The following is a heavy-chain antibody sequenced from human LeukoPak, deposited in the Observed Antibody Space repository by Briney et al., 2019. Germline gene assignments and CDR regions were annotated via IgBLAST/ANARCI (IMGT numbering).Heavy chain of an antibody. Sequence: SETLSLTCTVSGGSISSGGYYWSWIRQHPGKGLEWIGYIYYSGSTYYNPSLKSRVTISVDTSKTQFSLKLSSVTAADTAVYYCARVIYCSSTSCYKGGGYYYYMDVWGKGTTVTVSS. J-gene: IGHJ6*03. CDR3: ARVIYCSSTSCYKGGGYYYYMDV. V-gene: IGHV4-31*03. CDR2: IYYSGST. D-gene: IGHD2-2*02. CDR1: GGSISSGGYY.